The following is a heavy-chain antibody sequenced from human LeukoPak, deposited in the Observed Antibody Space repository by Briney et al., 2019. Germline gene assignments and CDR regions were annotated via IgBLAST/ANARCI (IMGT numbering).Heavy chain of an antibody. Sequence: PSETLSLTCTVSGGSISSYYWSWIRQPPGKGLEWIGYIYYSGNTNYNPSLKSRVTISVDTSKNQFSLRLSSVTAAYTAVYYCARSYCGGGSCGAFDIWGQGSMVTVSS. CDR3: ARSYCGGGSCGAFDI. J-gene: IGHJ3*02. CDR1: GGSISSYY. V-gene: IGHV4-59*01. D-gene: IGHD2-15*01. CDR2: IYYSGNT.